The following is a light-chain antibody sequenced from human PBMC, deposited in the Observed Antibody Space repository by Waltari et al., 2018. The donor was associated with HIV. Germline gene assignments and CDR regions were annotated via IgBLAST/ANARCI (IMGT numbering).Light chain of an antibody. Sequence: QSVLTQPPSASGTPGQRVTISCSGSSSNIGSNTVNWFHQLPGTAPNLLIYTNNQRPSGGPDRFSGSKSGTSASRAISGLQSEDEADYYCASWDDSLSGVVFGGGTKLTVL. CDR1: SSNIGSNT. CDR3: ASWDDSLSGVV. CDR2: TNN. J-gene: IGLJ2*01. V-gene: IGLV1-44*01.